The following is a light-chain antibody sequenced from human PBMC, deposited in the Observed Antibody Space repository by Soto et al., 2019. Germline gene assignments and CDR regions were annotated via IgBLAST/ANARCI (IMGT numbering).Light chain of an antibody. CDR1: QSISSY. CDR2: AAS. CDR3: QQSYSTP. V-gene: IGKV1-39*01. J-gene: IGKJ3*01. Sequence: DIQMTQSPSSLSASVGDRVTITCRASQSISSYLNWYQQKPGKAPKLLIYAASSLQSGVPSRFSGSGSGTDFALTISSLQPEDFATYYGQQSYSTPFGPVTKVDIK.